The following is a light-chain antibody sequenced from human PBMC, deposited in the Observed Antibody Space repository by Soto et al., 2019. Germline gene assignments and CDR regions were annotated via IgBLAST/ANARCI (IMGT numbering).Light chain of an antibody. CDR2: GAS. CDR3: QQRSNWTLT. CDR1: QSVSSNF. Sequence: EVLLTQSPGTLSLSPGERATLSCRASQSVSSNFLDWYQQKPGQAPRLLIYGASSRATGIPERLSGSGSGTDLTITISSLEPEDFAVYYCQQRSNWTLTFGGGTKVDIK. J-gene: IGKJ4*01. V-gene: IGKV3D-20*02.